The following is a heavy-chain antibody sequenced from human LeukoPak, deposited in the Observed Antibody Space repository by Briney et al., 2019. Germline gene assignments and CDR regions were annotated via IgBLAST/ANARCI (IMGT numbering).Heavy chain of an antibody. Sequence: SETLSLTFAVSGGSISSSNWWSWVRQPPGKGLEWIGEIYHSGSTNYNPSLKSRVTISVDKSKNQFSLKLSSVTAADTAVYYSARALELTTSEFDYWGQGTLVTVSS. CDR3: ARALELTTSEFDY. V-gene: IGHV4-4*02. D-gene: IGHD1-7*01. CDR2: IYHSGST. CDR1: GGSISSSNW. J-gene: IGHJ4*02.